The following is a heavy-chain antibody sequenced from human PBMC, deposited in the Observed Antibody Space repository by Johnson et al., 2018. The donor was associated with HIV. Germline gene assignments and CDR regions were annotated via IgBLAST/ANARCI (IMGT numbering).Heavy chain of an antibody. V-gene: IGHV3-30-3*01. Sequence: QMQLVESGGGVVQPGTSLRLSCAASGFTFSYYAIFWVRQAPGKGLEWVAVISHDGSNKYYADSVKGRFTISRDNSKNTLYLQMNSLTTEDTAVYYCARVLESKVAAGSWAFDIWGQGTMVTVSS. CDR2: ISHDGSNK. D-gene: IGHD6-13*01. CDR1: GFTFSYYA. CDR3: ARVLESKVAAGSWAFDI. J-gene: IGHJ3*02.